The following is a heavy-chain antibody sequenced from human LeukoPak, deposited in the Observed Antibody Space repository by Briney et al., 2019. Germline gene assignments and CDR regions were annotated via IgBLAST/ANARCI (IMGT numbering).Heavy chain of an antibody. CDR3: ARGRPRSSYFDY. Sequence: GGSLRLSCAASGFTFSSYAMSWVRQAPGKGLEWVAVISYDGSNKYYADSVKGRFTISRDNSKNTLYLQMNSLRAEDTAVYYCARGRPRSSYFDYWGQGTLVTVSS. J-gene: IGHJ4*02. CDR2: ISYDGSNK. CDR1: GFTFSSYA. V-gene: IGHV3-30-3*01.